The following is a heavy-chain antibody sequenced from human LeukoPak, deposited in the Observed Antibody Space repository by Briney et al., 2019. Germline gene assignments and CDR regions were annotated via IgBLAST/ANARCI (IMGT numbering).Heavy chain of an antibody. J-gene: IGHJ4*02. CDR3: ATDSLHYSDWIDY. V-gene: IGHV3-7*01. D-gene: IGHD4-11*01. CDR2: INEAGSDR. CDR1: GFTFTNYW. Sequence: PGGSLRLSCAASGFTFTNYWLTWVRQAPGKGLEWVANINEAGSDRNYVDSVKGRFTISRDNAKNSVYLEMESVKAEDTAVYYCATDSLHYSDWIDYWGQGTLVTVSS.